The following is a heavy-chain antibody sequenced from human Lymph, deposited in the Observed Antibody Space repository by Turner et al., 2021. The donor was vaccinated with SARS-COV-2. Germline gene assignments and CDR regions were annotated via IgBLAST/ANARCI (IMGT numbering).Heavy chain of an antibody. J-gene: IGHJ4*02. D-gene: IGHD2-21*02. Sequence: EVQLVESGGGLVKPGWSLRLSCSASGFTFSSYSMNWVRQAPGKGLEWVSSITFTSSYIYYADSVKGRFTISRDNDKNSLYLQMNSLRAEDTAVYYCARGPPDFPYYFDYWGQGTLVTVSS. CDR2: ITFTSSYI. CDR3: ARGPPDFPYYFDY. CDR1: GFTFSSYS. V-gene: IGHV3-21*01.